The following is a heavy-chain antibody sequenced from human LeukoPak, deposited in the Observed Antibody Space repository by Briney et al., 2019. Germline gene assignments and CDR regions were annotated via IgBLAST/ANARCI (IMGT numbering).Heavy chain of an antibody. J-gene: IGHJ4*02. D-gene: IGHD4-11*01. CDR3: ARADYSNYDAIDY. CDR2: IYYSGST. Sequence: PSETLSLTCTVSGRSISSYYWSWIRQPPGKGLEWIGYIYYSGSTNYNPSLKSRVTISVDTSKNQFSLKLSSVTAADTAVYYCARADYSNYDAIDYWGQGTLVTVSS. V-gene: IGHV4-59*01. CDR1: GRSISSYY.